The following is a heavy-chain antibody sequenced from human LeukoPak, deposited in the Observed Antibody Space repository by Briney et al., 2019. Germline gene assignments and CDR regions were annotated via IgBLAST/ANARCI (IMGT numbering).Heavy chain of an antibody. D-gene: IGHD5-12*01. V-gene: IGHV4-34*01. J-gene: IGHJ3*02. Sequence: SETLSFTCAVYGVPFNDYHWNWLRQPPGKGLEWMVETNHSGSTNYHPFYKNRVTISLDTSQNHFSLRLTSVTAADTAVYFCARSGRDVGFAFDIWGQGTLVTISS. CDR2: TNHSGST. CDR3: ARSGRDVGFAFDI. CDR1: GVPFNDYH.